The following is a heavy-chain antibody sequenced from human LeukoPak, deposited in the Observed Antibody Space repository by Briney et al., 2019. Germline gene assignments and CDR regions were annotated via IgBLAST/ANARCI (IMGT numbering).Heavy chain of an antibody. CDR2: IKQDGTEK. CDR3: ATDCGWSTFDI. Sequence: GGSLRLSCAASGFTFTTYWLGWVRQPPGKGLEWVANIKQDGTEKYYVDSVKGRFTISRDNAKNSLYLQMNSLRADDTAVYYCATDCGWSTFDIWGQGTVVTVSS. CDR1: GFTFTTYW. V-gene: IGHV3-7*01. D-gene: IGHD6-19*01. J-gene: IGHJ3*02.